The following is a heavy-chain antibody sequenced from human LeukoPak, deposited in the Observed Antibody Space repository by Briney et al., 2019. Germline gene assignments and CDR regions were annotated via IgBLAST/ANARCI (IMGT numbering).Heavy chain of an antibody. CDR1: GFTFSSYS. Sequence: PGGSLRLSXAASGFTFSSYSMNWVRQAPGKGLEWVSSISSSSSYIYYADSVKGRFTISRDNAKNSLYLQMNSLRAEDTAVYYCAGVLGYFDSRFGYWGQGTPVTVSS. CDR3: AGVLGYFDSRFGY. J-gene: IGHJ4*02. D-gene: IGHD3-9*01. V-gene: IGHV3-21*01. CDR2: ISSSSSYI.